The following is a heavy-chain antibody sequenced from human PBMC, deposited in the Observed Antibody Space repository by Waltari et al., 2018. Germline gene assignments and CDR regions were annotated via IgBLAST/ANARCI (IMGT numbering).Heavy chain of an antibody. CDR3: ARALGSSGMDV. J-gene: IGHJ6*02. V-gene: IGHV1-3*03. CDR2: INAGNGNT. CDR1: GYTFTSYA. Sequence: QVQLVQSGAEVKKPGASVKVSCKASGYTFTSYAMHWVRQAPGQRLEWMGWINAGNGNTKYSQEFQGRVTMTTDTSTSTAYMELRSLRSDDTAVYYCARALGSSGMDVWGQGTTVTVSS.